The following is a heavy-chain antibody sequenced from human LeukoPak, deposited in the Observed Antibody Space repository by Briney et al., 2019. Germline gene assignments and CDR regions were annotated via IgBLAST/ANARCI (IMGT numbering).Heavy chain of an antibody. V-gene: IGHV5-51*01. CDR2: IYPGD. Sequence: GESLKISCKGSGYSFTSYWIGWVRQMPGKGLEWMGIIYPGDYSPSFQGQVTISADKSISTAYLQWSSLKASDTAMYYCARRRDLYSGSYYPFDYWGQGTLVTVSS. CDR1: GYSFTSYW. CDR3: ARRRDLYSGSYYPFDY. D-gene: IGHD1-26*01. J-gene: IGHJ4*02.